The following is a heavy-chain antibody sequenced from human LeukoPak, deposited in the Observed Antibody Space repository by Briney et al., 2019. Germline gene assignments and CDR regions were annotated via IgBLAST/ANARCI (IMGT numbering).Heavy chain of an antibody. CDR3: AKDVTTVGRGC. J-gene: IGHJ4*02. CDR1: GFTFSAYA. Sequence: GGSLRLSCAASGFTFSAYAMNWVRQAPGKGLEWVSYISAGGGTTYYADSVKGRFTISRDNSNNTLYLQMSSLRADDTALYYCAKDVTTVGRGCWGQGTLVTVSS. V-gene: IGHV3-23*01. D-gene: IGHD4-11*01. CDR2: ISAGGGTT.